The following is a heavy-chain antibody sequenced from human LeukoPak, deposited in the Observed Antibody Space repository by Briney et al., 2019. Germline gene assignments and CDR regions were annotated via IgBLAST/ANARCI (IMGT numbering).Heavy chain of an antibody. V-gene: IGHV3-30*18. CDR2: ISNDGSEK. CDR3: AKEYCSTTNCLGD. J-gene: IGHJ4*02. D-gene: IGHD2-2*01. Sequence: GGSLRLSCAASGFTFSTYVFHWVRQAPGKGLEWVAVISNDGSEKYYADSVKGRFTISRDNSKNTLYLQMTSLRAEDTAVYYCAKEYCSTTNCLGDWGLGTLVTVSS. CDR1: GFTFSTYV.